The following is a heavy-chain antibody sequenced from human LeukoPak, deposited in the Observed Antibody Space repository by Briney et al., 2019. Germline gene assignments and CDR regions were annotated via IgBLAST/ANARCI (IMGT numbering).Heavy chain of an antibody. Sequence: SETLSLTCTVSGGSISSSSYYWGWIRQPPGKGLEWIGSIYYSGSTYYNPSLKSRVTISVDTSKNQFSLKLSSVTAADTAVYYCARVRLSLEAAAWATQNWFDPWGQGTLVTVSS. CDR3: ARVRLSLEAAAWATQNWFDP. V-gene: IGHV4-39*07. CDR1: GGSISSSSYY. D-gene: IGHD6-13*01. CDR2: IYYSGST. J-gene: IGHJ5*02.